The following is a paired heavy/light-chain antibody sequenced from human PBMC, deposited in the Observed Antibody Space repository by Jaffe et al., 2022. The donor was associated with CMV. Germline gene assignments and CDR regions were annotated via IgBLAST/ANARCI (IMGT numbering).Light chain of an antibody. V-gene: IGLV2-14*03. Sequence: QSALTQPASVSGSPGQSITISCTGTSSDIGGFNYVSWYQQHPGKVPKLMIYDVSNRPSGVSNRFSGSKSGSTASLTISGLQAEDEAGYYCSSYTSSSTHVFGTGTKVTVL. CDR1: SSDIGGFNY. J-gene: IGLJ1*01. CDR3: SSYTSSSTHV. CDR2: DVS.
Heavy chain of an antibody. D-gene: IGHD5-12*01. Sequence: QVKLVQSGAEVTKPGSSVKVSCKASGDTFSTYAISWVRQAPGQGLEWMGGIIPLFGTSKYTQKFQGRVTITADASTSTAYMELSSLRSEDTAVYYCATYSGFDYFGMDVWGQGTTVTVSS. V-gene: IGHV1-69*01. CDR2: IIPLFGTS. CDR1: GDTFSTYA. CDR3: ATYSGFDYFGMDV. J-gene: IGHJ6*02.